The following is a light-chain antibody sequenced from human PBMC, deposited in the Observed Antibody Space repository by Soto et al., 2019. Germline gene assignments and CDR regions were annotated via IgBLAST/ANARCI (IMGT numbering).Light chain of an antibody. Sequence: QSALTQPASVSGSPGQSITISCTGSSSDVGGHNYVSWYQHHPGKAPKLMIYEVNNRPSGVSNRFSGSKSGNTASLTISGLQAEDEADYYCTSYAGRNIPGVFVGGTKLTVL. J-gene: IGLJ3*02. CDR1: SSDVGGHNY. V-gene: IGLV2-14*01. CDR3: TSYAGRNIPGV. CDR2: EVN.